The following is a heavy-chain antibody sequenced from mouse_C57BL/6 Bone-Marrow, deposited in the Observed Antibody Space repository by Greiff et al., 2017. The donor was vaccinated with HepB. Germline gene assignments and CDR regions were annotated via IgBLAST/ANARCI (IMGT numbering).Heavy chain of an antibody. V-gene: IGHV5-12*01. CDR3: ARVAY. J-gene: IGHJ3*01. CDR1: GFTFSDYY. Sequence: EVKLVESGGGLVQPGGSLKLSCAASGFTFSDYYMYWVRQTPEKRLEWVAYISNGGGSTYYPDTVKGRFTISRDNAKNTRYLQMSRLKSEDTAMYYCARVAYWGQGTLVTVSA. CDR2: ISNGGGST.